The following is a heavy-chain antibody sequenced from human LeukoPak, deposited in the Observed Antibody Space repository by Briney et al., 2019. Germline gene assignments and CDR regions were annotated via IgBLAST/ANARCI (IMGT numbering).Heavy chain of an antibody. CDR3: ARARSAVVVPAAIPWFDP. J-gene: IGHJ5*02. D-gene: IGHD2-2*01. V-gene: IGHV3-21*01. CDR1: GFTFSGYS. Sequence: GGSLRLSCAASGFTFSGYSMNWVRQAPGKGLEWVSHISSSSSYIYYADSVKGRFTISRDNAKNSLYLQMNSLRAEDTAVYYCARARSAVVVPAAIPWFDPWGQGTLVTVSS. CDR2: ISSSSSYI.